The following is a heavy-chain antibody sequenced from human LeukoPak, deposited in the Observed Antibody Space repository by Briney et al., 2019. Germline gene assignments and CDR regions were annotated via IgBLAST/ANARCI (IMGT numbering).Heavy chain of an antibody. J-gene: IGHJ6*03. CDR2: INHSGST. CDR3: ARQGGSGTTRLWGYYYMDV. CDR1: GGSISSGNYY. Sequence: PSQTLSLTCTVSGGSISSGNYYWSWIRQPPGKGLEWIGEINHSGSTNYNPSLKSRVTISVDTSKNQFSLKLSSVTAADTAVYYCARQGGSGTTRLWGYYYMDVWGKGTTVTISS. V-gene: IGHV4-39*01. D-gene: IGHD1-1*01.